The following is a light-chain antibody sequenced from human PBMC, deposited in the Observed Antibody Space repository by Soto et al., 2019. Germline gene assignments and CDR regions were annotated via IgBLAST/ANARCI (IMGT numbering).Light chain of an antibody. CDR3: QQLLSYPIT. V-gene: IGKV1-9*01. Sequence: DIQLTQSPSFLSASVGDRVSLTCRASQGISTYLAWYQQKPGEAPKLLIYAASTLQSGVPLSFSGSGSGTSFTLTISSLQPEDFATYYCQQLLSYPITFGQGTRLEIK. CDR2: AAS. CDR1: QGISTY. J-gene: IGKJ5*01.